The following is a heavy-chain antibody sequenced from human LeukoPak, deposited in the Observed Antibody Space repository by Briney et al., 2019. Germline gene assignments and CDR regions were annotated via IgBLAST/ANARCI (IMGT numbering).Heavy chain of an antibody. CDR2: IFPSGGEI. D-gene: IGHD4-17*01. V-gene: IGHV3-23*01. J-gene: IGHJ4*02. CDR3: GGRAGEYSHPYDY. CDR1: GFTFSPFA. Sequence: GGSLRLSCAASGFTFSPFAMIWVRQPPGKGLEGVSSIFPSGGEIHYADSVRGRFTISRDNSKSTLPLQMNSRKPDDTAIYYCGGRAGEYSHPYDYWGQGTLVTVSS.